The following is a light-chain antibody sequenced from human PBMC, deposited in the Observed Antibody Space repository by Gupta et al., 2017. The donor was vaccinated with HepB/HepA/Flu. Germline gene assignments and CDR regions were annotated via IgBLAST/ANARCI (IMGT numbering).Light chain of an antibody. Sequence: QSVLTQPPSASGTPGQRVTISCSGSSSNIGSNTVNWYQQLPGTAPKILIYSNNQRPSGVPDRFSGSKSGTSASLAITGLQSEDEAEYYCEAWDDSLNGPVFGGGTKLTVL. CDR2: SNN. J-gene: IGLJ3*02. V-gene: IGLV1-44*01. CDR3: EAWDDSLNGPV. CDR1: SSNIGSNT.